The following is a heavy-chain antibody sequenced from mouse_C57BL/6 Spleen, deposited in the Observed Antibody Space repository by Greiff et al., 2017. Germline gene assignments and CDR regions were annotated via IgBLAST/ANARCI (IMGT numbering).Heavy chain of an antibody. Sequence: EVQLQQSGPELVKPGASVKISCKASGYTFTDYYMNWVKQSHGKSLEWIGDINPNNGGTRYNQKFKGKATLTVDKSSSTAYMELRSLTSEDAAVYYCAKGDFLTTAWYFDVWGTGTTVTVSS. CDR2: INPNNGGT. V-gene: IGHV1-26*01. J-gene: IGHJ1*03. CDR1: GYTFTDYY. CDR3: AKGDFLTTAWYFDV. D-gene: IGHD1-1*01.